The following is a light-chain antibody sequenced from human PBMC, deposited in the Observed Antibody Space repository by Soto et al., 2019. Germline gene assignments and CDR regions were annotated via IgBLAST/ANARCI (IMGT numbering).Light chain of an antibody. CDR3: QQYGRSGT. J-gene: IGKJ1*01. Sequence: EIVLTQPPGTLALSPGEGATLSCRASQSVSNNYLAWYQQKPGQAPRLLIYGASNRATGIPDRFSGSGSGTDFTLTISRLEPEDFAVYYCQQYGRSGTFGQGTKVDI. V-gene: IGKV3-20*01. CDR1: QSVSNNY. CDR2: GAS.